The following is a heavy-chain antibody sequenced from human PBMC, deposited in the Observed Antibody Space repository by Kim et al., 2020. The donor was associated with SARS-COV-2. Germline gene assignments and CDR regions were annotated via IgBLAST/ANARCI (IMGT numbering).Heavy chain of an antibody. CDR2: RSKWYH. Sequence: RSKWYHDYAESVKRRITVNPDTSKDQFSLQLSSVTPEDTAVYYCARLSYDSIPHWGQGTVVTVSS. J-gene: IGHJ4*02. D-gene: IGHD3-22*01. CDR3: ARLSYDSIPH. V-gene: IGHV6-1*01.